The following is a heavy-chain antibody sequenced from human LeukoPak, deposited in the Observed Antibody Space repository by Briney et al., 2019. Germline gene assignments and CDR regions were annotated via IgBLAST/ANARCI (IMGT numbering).Heavy chain of an antibody. D-gene: IGHD6-19*01. V-gene: IGHV4-34*01. J-gene: IGHJ3*02. CDR1: GGSFSGYY. Sequence: SETLSLTCAVYGGSFSGYYWSWIRQPPGKGLEWIGEISHSGSTNYNPSLKSRVTISVDTSKNQFSLKLSSVTAADTAVYYCARGWQWLLRRGAFDIWGQGTMVTVSS. CDR2: ISHSGST. CDR3: ARGWQWLLRRGAFDI.